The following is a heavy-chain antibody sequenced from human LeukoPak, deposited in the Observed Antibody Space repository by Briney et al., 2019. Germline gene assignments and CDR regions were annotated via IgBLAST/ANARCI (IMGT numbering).Heavy chain of an antibody. Sequence: GGSLRLSCAASGFTFSSYSMNWVRQAPGKGLEWVSSISSSSSYIYYADSVKGRFTISRDNAKNSLYLQMNSLRAEDTAVYYCARDRGCSGGSCYSVARAYYYYYYGMDVWGQGTTVTVPS. J-gene: IGHJ6*02. D-gene: IGHD2-15*01. V-gene: IGHV3-21*01. CDR2: ISSSSSYI. CDR1: GFTFSSYS. CDR3: ARDRGCSGGSCYSVARAYYYYYYGMDV.